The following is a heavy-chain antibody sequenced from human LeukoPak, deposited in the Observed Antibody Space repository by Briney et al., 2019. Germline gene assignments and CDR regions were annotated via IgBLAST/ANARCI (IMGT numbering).Heavy chain of an antibody. Sequence: GGSLRLSCVASGFTFGKYWMNWVRQAPGKGLEWVGLIKTETDGGTTNYAAPVQGRFTISRDDSKNTLYLQMDSLNTEDTAVYYCTTDYTIRGGSWYDWGFVYWGQGTLVTVSS. CDR2: IKTETDGGTT. CDR1: GFTFGKYW. D-gene: IGHD6-13*01. V-gene: IGHV3-15*06. CDR3: TTDYTIRGGSWYDWGFVY. J-gene: IGHJ4*02.